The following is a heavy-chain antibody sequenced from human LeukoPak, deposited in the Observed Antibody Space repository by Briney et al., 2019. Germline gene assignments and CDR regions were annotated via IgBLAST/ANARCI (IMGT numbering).Heavy chain of an antibody. Sequence: ASVKVSCKASGYTFTSYGISWVRQAPGQGLEWMGWISAYNGNTNYAQKLQGRVTMTTDTSTSTAYMELRSLRSDDTAVYYCARDRYYDSSGYPDLDYWGQGTLVTVSS. CDR1: GYTFTSYG. CDR2: ISAYNGNT. D-gene: IGHD3-22*01. J-gene: IGHJ4*02. CDR3: ARDRYYDSSGYPDLDY. V-gene: IGHV1-18*01.